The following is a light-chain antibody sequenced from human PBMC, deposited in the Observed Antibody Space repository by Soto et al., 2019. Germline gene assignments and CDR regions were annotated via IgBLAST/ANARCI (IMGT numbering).Light chain of an antibody. CDR2: EGS. CDR3: SAYTISSSLV. Sequence: QSALTQPASVSGSPGQSITISCTGTSSDVGSYKFVSWYQQHPGKAPTLMIYEGSERPSGVSDRFSGSKSGNTASLTISGLQAEDEADYYCSAYTISSSLVFGTGTKVTVL. V-gene: IGLV2-14*02. CDR1: SSDVGSYKF. J-gene: IGLJ1*01.